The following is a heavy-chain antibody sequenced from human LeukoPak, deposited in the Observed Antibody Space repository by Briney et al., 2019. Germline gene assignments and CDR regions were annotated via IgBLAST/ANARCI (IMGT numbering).Heavy chain of an antibody. Sequence: SETLFLTCAVSGYAIRSGFYWGWLRQPPGKELEWIGSIYHAGSTYYTPSLKSRVTISVDTSKNHLSLSLNSVTVADTAVYYCARYRYGGPADYWGPGTQITVSS. D-gene: IGHD3-16*02. CDR2: IYHAGST. CDR3: ARYRYGGPADY. V-gene: IGHV4-38-2*01. CDR1: GYAIRSGFY. J-gene: IGHJ4*02.